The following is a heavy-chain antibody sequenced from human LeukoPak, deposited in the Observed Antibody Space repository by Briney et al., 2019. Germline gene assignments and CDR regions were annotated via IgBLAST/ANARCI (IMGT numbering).Heavy chain of an antibody. D-gene: IGHD5-12*01. J-gene: IGHJ3*02. V-gene: IGHV1-46*01. CDR3: ARVDRVKYAFDI. CDR1: GCTFTSYY. CDR2: INPSGGST. Sequence: GASVKVSCKASGCTFTSYYMHWVRQAPGQGLEWMGIINPSGGSTSYAQKFQGRVTMTRDTSTSTVCMELSSLRSEDTAVYYCARVDRVKYAFDIWGQGTMVTVSS.